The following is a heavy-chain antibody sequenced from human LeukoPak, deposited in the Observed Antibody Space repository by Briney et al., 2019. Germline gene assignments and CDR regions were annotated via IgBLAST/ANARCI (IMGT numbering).Heavy chain of an antibody. CDR1: GFTFRNYW. CDR2: IESDGSST. V-gene: IGHV3-74*01. CDR3: ARGGIAVTGTLRYDY. Sequence: GGSLRLSCAASGFTFRNYWMHWVRQAPGKGLVWVSRIESDGSSTTYADSVKGRFTISRDNAKNMLYLQMNSLRAEDTAKYYCARGGIAVTGTLRYDYWGQGTLVTVSS. J-gene: IGHJ4*02. D-gene: IGHD6-19*01.